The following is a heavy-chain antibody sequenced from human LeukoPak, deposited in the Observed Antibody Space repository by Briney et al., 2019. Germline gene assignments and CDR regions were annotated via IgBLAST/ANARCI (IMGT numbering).Heavy chain of an antibody. Sequence: GGSLRLSCAASGFTFSSYWMSWVRQAPGKGLEWVANIKQDGSGKYYVDSVKGRFTISRDNAKNSLYLQMNSLRAEDTAVYYCARVGDFWSGYLHYDAFDIWGQGTMVTVSS. J-gene: IGHJ3*02. CDR3: ARVGDFWSGYLHYDAFDI. D-gene: IGHD3-3*01. CDR1: GFTFSSYW. V-gene: IGHV3-7*01. CDR2: IKQDGSGK.